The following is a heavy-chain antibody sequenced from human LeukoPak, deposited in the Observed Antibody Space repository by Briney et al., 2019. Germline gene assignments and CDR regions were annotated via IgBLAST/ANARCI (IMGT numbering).Heavy chain of an antibody. V-gene: IGHV3-30*02. Sequence: GGSLRLSCAASGFTFSSYGMHWVRQAPGKGLEWVAFIRYDGSNKYYADSVKGRFTISRDNSKNTLYLQMNSLRAEDTAVYYCARTVTMFNWFDPWGQGTLVTVSS. D-gene: IGHD4-11*01. J-gene: IGHJ5*02. CDR3: ARTVTMFNWFDP. CDR1: GFTFSSYG. CDR2: IRYDGSNK.